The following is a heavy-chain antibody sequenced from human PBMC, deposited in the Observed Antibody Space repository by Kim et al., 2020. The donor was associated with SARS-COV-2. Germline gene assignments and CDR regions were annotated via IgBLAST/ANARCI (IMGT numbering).Heavy chain of an antibody. CDR3: ASVGETTGYYFAY. V-gene: IGHV3-74*01. Sequence: GGSLRLSCAASGITISNYWMHWARQAPGKGLVWVSRISSDGTSTSYADSVKGRFTISRDNARNTLFLQMNSLRDEDTAVYYCASVGETTGYYFAYWGQG. CDR1: GITISNYW. D-gene: IGHD3-9*01. J-gene: IGHJ4*02. CDR2: ISSDGTST.